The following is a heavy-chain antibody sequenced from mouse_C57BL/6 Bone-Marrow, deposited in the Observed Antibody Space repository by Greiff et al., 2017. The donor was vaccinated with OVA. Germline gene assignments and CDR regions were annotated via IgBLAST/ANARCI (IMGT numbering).Heavy chain of an antibody. V-gene: IGHV14-4*01. CDR3: TSMITTGFDY. J-gene: IGHJ2*01. D-gene: IGHD2-4*01. Sequence: VQLKQSGAELVRPGASVKLSCTASGFNIKDDYMHWVKQRPEQGLEWIGWIDPENGDTEYASKFQGKATITADTSSNTAYLQRSSLTSEDTAVYYCTSMITTGFDYWGQGTTLTVSS. CDR1: GFNIKDDY. CDR2: IDPENGDT.